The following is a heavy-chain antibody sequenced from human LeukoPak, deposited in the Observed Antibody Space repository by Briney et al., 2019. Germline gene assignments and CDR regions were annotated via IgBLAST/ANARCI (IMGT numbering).Heavy chain of an antibody. CDR2: INTSGST. D-gene: IGHD3-10*01. V-gene: IGHV4-4*07. J-gene: IGHJ5*02. CDR1: GGSISSYY. CDR3: ARDGSGSYYNVGHWFDP. Sequence: SETLSLTCTVPGGSISSYYWSWIRQPAGKGLEWIGRINTSGSTNYNPSLKSRVTMSVDTSKNQFSLKLSSVTAADTAVYYCARDGSGSYYNVGHWFDPWGQGTLVTVSS.